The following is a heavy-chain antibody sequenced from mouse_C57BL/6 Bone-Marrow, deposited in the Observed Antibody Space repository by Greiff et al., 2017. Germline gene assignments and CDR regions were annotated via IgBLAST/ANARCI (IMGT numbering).Heavy chain of an antibody. Sequence: EVQLQQSGPELVKPGASVKISCKASGYTFTDYYMNWVKQSHGKSLEWIGDINPNNGGTSYNQKFKGKATLTVDKSSSTAYMELRSLTSEDSAVYYCANFVYGGTYFDYWGQGTTLTVSS. V-gene: IGHV1-26*01. CDR1: GYTFTDYY. D-gene: IGHD3-3*01. J-gene: IGHJ2*01. CDR3: ANFVYGGTYFDY. CDR2: INPNNGGT.